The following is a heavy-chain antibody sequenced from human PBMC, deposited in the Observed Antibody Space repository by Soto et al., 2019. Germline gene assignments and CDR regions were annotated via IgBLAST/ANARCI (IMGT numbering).Heavy chain of an antibody. J-gene: IGHJ4*02. D-gene: IGHD5-12*01. CDR2: INPNSGGT. V-gene: IGHV1-2*02. CDR1: GYTFTGYY. Sequence: GAPVKVSCKASGYTFTGYYMHWVRQAPGQGLEWMGWINPNSGGTNYAQKFQGRITMTRDTSISTAYMELSRLRSDDTAVYYCARFKRDGFYYFDYWGEGTRVTV. CDR3: ARFKRDGFYYFDY.